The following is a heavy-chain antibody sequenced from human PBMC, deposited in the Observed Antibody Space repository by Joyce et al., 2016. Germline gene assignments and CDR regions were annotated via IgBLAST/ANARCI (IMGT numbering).Heavy chain of an antibody. V-gene: IGHV3-30*04. CDR3: ARENWNSLDF. Sequence: QVQLVESGGGVVRPGRSLRLSCAASGFSFSDYAMQGVRQAPGKGREWVATISYDASNKYYGDSVKGRFTISRDSSENTLYLQMNKLRIEDTAVYYCARENWNSLDFWGQGSLVTVSS. CDR2: ISYDASNK. D-gene: IGHD1-7*01. CDR1: GFSFSDYA. J-gene: IGHJ4*02.